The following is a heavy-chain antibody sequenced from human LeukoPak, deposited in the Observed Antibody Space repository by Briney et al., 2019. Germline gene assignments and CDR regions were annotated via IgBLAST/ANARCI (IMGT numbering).Heavy chain of an antibody. Sequence: PGGSVRLSCAASGFTFSTYGMHWVRQAPGKGLDWVAFIRYDGSEGYYADSVKDRFTVSRDNSKNTLYLQMNSLAVEDTAVCSCAKVGYGWYEVDYWGQGTMVTVSS. V-gene: IGHV3-30*02. CDR3: AKVGYGWYEVDY. CDR1: GFTFSTYG. CDR2: IRYDGSEG. D-gene: IGHD6-19*01. J-gene: IGHJ4*02.